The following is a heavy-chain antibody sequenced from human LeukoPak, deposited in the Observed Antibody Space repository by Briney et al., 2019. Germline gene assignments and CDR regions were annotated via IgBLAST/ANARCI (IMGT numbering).Heavy chain of an antibody. J-gene: IGHJ4*02. V-gene: IGHV1-2*02. Sequence: GASVKVSCKASGYTFTGYYIHWVRQAPGQGLEWVGWISPNSGGTNYAQKFQGRVTMTRDTSISTAYMELSRLRSDDTAVYYCARDFLACSSTSCHSFFDYWGQGTLVTVSS. D-gene: IGHD2-2*01. CDR3: ARDFLACSSTSCHSFFDY. CDR2: ISPNSGGT. CDR1: GYTFTGYY.